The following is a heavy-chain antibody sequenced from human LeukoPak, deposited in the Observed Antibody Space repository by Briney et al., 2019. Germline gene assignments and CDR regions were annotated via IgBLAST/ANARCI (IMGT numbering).Heavy chain of an antibody. J-gene: IGHJ3*02. CDR3: ARGKLGISLDAFDI. CDR2: IYCSGST. V-gene: IGHV4-59*01. CDR1: GGSISSYY. Sequence: PSETLSLTCTVSGGSISSYYWSWIRQPPGKRLEWIGHIYCSGSTSYNPSLKSRFTISVDTSKNQFSLKLRSVTAADTAVYYCARGKLGISLDAFDIWGQGTMVTVSS. D-gene: IGHD7-27*01.